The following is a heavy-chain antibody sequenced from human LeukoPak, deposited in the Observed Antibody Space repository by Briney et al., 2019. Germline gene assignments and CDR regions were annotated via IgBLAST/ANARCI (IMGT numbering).Heavy chain of an antibody. Sequence: GGSLRLSCAASGFTFSSYAMSWVRQAPGKGLEWVSAISGSGGSTYYADSVKGRFTISRDNSKNTLYLQMNSLRAEDTAVYYCAKDRGGHYYDSSGYPLHFDYWGQGTLVTVSS. CDR3: AKDRGGHYYDSSGYPLHFDY. CDR2: ISGSGGST. J-gene: IGHJ4*02. D-gene: IGHD3-22*01. CDR1: GFTFSSYA. V-gene: IGHV3-23*01.